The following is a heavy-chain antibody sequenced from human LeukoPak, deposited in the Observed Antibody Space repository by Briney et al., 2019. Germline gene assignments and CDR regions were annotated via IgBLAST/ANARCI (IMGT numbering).Heavy chain of an antibody. V-gene: IGHV4-59*01. D-gene: IGHD6-13*01. CDR1: GGSISSYY. CDR3: ARVLGRLSYSSSWYDWFDP. Sequence: SETLSLTCTVSGGSISSYYWNWIRQPPGKGLEWIGYIYYSGSTNYNPSLKSRVTISVDTSKNQFSLKLSSVTAADTAVYYCARVLGRLSYSSSWYDWFDPWGQGTLVTVSS. CDR2: IYYSGST. J-gene: IGHJ5*02.